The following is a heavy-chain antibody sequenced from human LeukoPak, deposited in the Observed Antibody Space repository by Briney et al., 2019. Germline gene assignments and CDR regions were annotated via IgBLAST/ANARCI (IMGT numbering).Heavy chain of an antibody. CDR3: GSTDYNPSLKSRVTISVDTSKNQFSLKLSSVTAADTAVYYCARLLGYCSSTSCLNWFDP. CDR2: IYYSGST. Sequence: SETLSLTCTVSGGSISSYYWSWIRQPPGKGLEWIGDIYYSGSTDYNPSLKSRVTISVETSKKQFSQKMRYVAAAGKAVYYSGSTDYNPSLKSRVTISVDTSKNQFSLKLSSVTAADTAVYYCARLLGYCSSTSCLNWFDPWGQGTLVTVSS. V-gene: IGHV4-59*01. CDR1: GGSISSYY. D-gene: IGHD3-10*01. J-gene: IGHJ5*02.